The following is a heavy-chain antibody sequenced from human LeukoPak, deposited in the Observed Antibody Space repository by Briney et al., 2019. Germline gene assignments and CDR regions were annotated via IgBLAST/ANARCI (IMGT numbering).Heavy chain of an antibody. CDR2: IYYSGST. CDR3: ARWGSNMAREKGDH. D-gene: IGHD3-10*01. J-gene: IGHJ4*02. CDR1: GGSISSSSYY. V-gene: IGHV4-39*01. Sequence: PETLSLTCTVSGGSISSSSYYWGWIRQPPGKGLEWIGGIYYSGSTYYNPSLKSRVTISVDTSKNQFSLKLSSVTAADTAVYYCARWGSNMAREKGDHWGQGTLVTVSS.